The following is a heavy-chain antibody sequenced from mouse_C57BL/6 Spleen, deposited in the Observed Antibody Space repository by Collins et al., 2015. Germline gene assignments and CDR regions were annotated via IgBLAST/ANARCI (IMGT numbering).Heavy chain of an antibody. V-gene: IGHV2-5*01. D-gene: IGHD1-1*01. CDR3: AKIYYGSRYAMDY. J-gene: IGHJ4*01. CDR1: GFSLTSYG. Sequence: QVQLKQSGPGLVQPSQSLSITCTVSGFSLTSYGVHWVRQSPGKGLEWLGVIWRGGSTDYNAAFMSRLSITKDNSKSQVFFKMNSLQADDTAIFYCAKIYYGSRYAMDYWGQGTSVTVSS. CDR2: IWRGGST.